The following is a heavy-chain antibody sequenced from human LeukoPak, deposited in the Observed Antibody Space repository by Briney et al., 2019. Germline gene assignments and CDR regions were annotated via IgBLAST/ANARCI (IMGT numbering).Heavy chain of an antibody. J-gene: IGHJ4*02. CDR2: IYPADSDT. V-gene: IGHV5-51*01. CDR1: GYSFSTYW. CDR3: ARGSTPMRGFCSSGSCTLLEY. Sequence: GESLKISCKGSGYSFSTYWIAWVRQMPGKGLEWMGIIYPADSDTRYSPSFQGQVTISADKSITTAYLQWSSLKASHTAIYYCARGSTPMRGFCSSGSCTLLEYWGQGTLVTVSS. D-gene: IGHD2-15*01.